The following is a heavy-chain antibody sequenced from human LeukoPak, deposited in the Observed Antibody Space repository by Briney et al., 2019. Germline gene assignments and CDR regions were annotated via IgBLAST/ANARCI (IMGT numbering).Heavy chain of an antibody. V-gene: IGHV3-66*01. CDR2: IYSGGTT. CDR1: GFAFTNAW. Sequence: GGSLRLSCVASGFAFTNAWMTWVRQAPGKGLEWVSLIYSGGTTYYPDSVRDRFTISRDNSKNTLYLNGLRAEDTAVYFCARDLQSDQVFDLWGQGTMVTVSS. CDR3: ARDLQSDQVFDL. D-gene: IGHD5-24*01. J-gene: IGHJ3*01.